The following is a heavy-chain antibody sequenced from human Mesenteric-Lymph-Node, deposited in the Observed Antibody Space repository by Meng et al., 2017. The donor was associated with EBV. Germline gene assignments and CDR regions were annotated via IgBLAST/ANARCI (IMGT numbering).Heavy chain of an antibody. CDR1: GYTFTGYY. CDR2: INPNSGGT. Sequence: GEVVQSGAEVKKPGALMKVSCKASGYTFTGYYMHWVRQAPGQGLEWMGWINPNSGGTNYAQKFQGWVTMTRDTSISTAYMELSRLRSDDTAVYYCASGGNDGYGVFDYWGQGTLVTVSS. D-gene: IGHD5-24*01. J-gene: IGHJ4*02. CDR3: ASGGNDGYGVFDY. V-gene: IGHV1-2*04.